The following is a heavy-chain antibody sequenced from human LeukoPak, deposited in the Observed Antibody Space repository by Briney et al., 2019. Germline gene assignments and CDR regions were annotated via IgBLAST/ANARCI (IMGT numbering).Heavy chain of an antibody. V-gene: IGHV3-7*01. CDR2: IKQDGSEK. CDR1: GFTFSSYW. Sequence: PGGSLRLSCAASGFTFSSYWMSWVRQAPGKGPEWVANIKQDGSEKYYVDSVKGRFTISRDNAKNSLYLQMNSLRAEDTAVYYCARDGGGEYQLLHYFDYWGQGTLVNVSS. CDR3: ARDGGGEYQLLHYFDY. D-gene: IGHD2-2*01. J-gene: IGHJ4*02.